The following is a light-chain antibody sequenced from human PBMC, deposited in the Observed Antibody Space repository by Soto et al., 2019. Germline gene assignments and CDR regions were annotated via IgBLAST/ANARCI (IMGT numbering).Light chain of an antibody. CDR3: QQYESYPYT. J-gene: IGKJ2*01. CDR2: GAS. CDR1: QSVASN. Sequence: EIVMTQSPATLSVSPGERATLSCRASQSVASNLAWYQQKPGQAPRLLIYGASTRATGIPARFSGSGSGTEFTLTISSLQSEDFAVYHCQQYESYPYTFGRGTRLEIK. V-gene: IGKV3-15*01.